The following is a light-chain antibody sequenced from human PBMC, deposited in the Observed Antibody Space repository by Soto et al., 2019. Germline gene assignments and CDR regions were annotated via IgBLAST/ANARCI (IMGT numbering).Light chain of an antibody. CDR3: SSYTTSAPYV. CDR1: SSDVGAYNF. V-gene: IGLV2-14*01. CDR2: EVT. J-gene: IGLJ1*01. Sequence: QSVLTQPASVSGSPGQSITISCTGTSSDVGAYNFVSWYQHHPGRAPKVIIYEVTIRPSGVSNRFSGSKSGNTASLTISCLQAEDEADYYCSSYTTSAPYVFGSGTKLTVL.